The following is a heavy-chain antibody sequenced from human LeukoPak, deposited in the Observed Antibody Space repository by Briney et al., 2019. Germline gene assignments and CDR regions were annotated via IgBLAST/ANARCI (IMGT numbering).Heavy chain of an antibody. D-gene: IGHD3-16*01. J-gene: IGHJ4*02. CDR2: ISYDGSNR. V-gene: IGHV3-30*18. CDR3: GKEREYGGSRWGRFDY. CDR1: GFTFSSYG. Sequence: GGSLRLSCAASGFTFSSYGMHWVRQAPGKGLEWVAVISYDGSNRYYADSVKGRFTISRDNSKNTLYLQMNSLRAEDTAVYYWGKEREYGGSRWGRFDYWGQGPVATVSS.